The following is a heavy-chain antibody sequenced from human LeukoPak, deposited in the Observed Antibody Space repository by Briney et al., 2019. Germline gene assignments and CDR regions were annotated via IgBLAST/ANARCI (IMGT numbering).Heavy chain of an antibody. V-gene: IGHV3-64*01. Sequence: GGSLRLSCAASGFTFSSYAMHWARQAPGKGLEYVSAISSNGGSTYYANSVKGRFTISRDNSKNTLYLQMGSLRAEDMAVYYCARDAPYYYGSGSYHQYYYYYYMDVWGKGTTVTVSS. J-gene: IGHJ6*03. CDR3: ARDAPYYYGSGSYHQYYYYYYMDV. D-gene: IGHD3-10*01. CDR2: ISSNGGST. CDR1: GFTFSSYA.